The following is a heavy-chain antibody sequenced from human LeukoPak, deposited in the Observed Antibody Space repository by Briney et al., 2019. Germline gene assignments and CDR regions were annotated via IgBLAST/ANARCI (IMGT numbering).Heavy chain of an antibody. V-gene: IGHV3-23*01. CDR2: MSGSGGST. J-gene: IGHJ4*02. Sequence: GGSLRLSCAASGFTFTSYAMSWVRQAPGKGLEWVSGMSGSGGSTYHADSVKGRFTISRGDSKNTLYLEMNSLRAEDTAVYYCAKEVAARPYWGQGTLVTVSS. D-gene: IGHD6-6*01. CDR1: GFTFTSYA. CDR3: AKEVAARPY.